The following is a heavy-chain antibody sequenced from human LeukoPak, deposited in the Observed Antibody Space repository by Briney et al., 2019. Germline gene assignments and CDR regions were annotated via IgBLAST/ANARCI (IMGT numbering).Heavy chain of an antibody. J-gene: IGHJ3*02. CDR2: FDPEDGET. Sequence: ASVKVSCKVSGYTLTELSMHWVRQAPGKGLEWMGGFDPEDGETIYAQKFQGRVTMTEDTSTDTAYMELSSLRSEDTAVYYCATDIHSSSWSGGASFDIWGQGTMVTVSS. V-gene: IGHV1-24*01. CDR1: GYTLTELS. CDR3: ATDIHSSSWSGGASFDI. D-gene: IGHD6-13*01.